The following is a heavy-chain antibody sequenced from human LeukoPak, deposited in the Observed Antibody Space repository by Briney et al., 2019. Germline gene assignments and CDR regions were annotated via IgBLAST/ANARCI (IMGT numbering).Heavy chain of an antibody. CDR3: ARAGQMRPATPDY. Sequence: GGSLRLSCAASGFTFSSYWMHWVRQAPGKGLLWVSRIHSDGSSTSYADSVKGRFTISRDNAKNTLYLQMNGLRAEDTAVYYCARAGQMRPATPDYWGQGTLVTVSS. CDR1: GFTFSSYW. CDR2: IHSDGSST. D-gene: IGHD6-25*01. J-gene: IGHJ4*02. V-gene: IGHV3-74*01.